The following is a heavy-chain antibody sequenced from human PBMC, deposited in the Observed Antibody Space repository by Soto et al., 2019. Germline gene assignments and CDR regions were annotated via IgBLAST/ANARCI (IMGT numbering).Heavy chain of an antibody. CDR2: IYYSGST. CDR1: GGSVTSGSYY. V-gene: IGHV4-61*01. J-gene: IGHJ4*02. Sequence: PSETLSLTCTVSGGSVTSGSYYWSWIRQPPGKGVEWIGCIYYSGSTNYNPSLKSRVTISVDTSKNQISLKLSSVTAADTAVYYCARDQGIAVAVFDYWGQGTLVTVSS. D-gene: IGHD6-19*01. CDR3: ARDQGIAVAVFDY.